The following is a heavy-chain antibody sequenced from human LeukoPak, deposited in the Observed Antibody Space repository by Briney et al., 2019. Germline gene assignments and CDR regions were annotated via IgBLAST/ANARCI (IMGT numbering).Heavy chain of an antibody. V-gene: IGHV3-33*06. CDR2: IWYDGSNK. Sequence: PGRSLRLSCAASGFTFSSYGMHWVRQAPGKGLEWVAVIWYDGSNKYYADSVKGRFTISRDNSKNTLYLQMNSLRAEDTAVYYCAKPSVRFHYFDYWGQGTLVTVSS. CDR1: GFTFSSYG. D-gene: IGHD2-8*01. J-gene: IGHJ4*02. CDR3: AKPSVRFHYFDY.